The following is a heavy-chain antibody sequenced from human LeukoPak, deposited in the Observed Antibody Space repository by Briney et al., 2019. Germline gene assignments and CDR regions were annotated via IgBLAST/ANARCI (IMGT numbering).Heavy chain of an antibody. CDR2: INHSGST. D-gene: IGHD3-3*01. CDR1: GGSFSGYY. V-gene: IGHV4-34*01. J-gene: IGHJ4*02. Sequence: PSETLSLTCAVYGGSFSGYYWSWIRQPPGQGLEWIGGINHSGSTNYNPSLKSRVTISVDTSKNQFSLKLSSVTAADTAVYYCARGGITIFGVALYKLDYWGQGTLVTVSS. CDR3: ARGGITIFGVALYKLDY.